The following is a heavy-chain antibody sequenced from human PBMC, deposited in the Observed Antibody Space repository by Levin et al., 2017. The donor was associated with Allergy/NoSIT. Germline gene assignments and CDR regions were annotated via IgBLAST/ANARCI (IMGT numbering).Heavy chain of an antibody. CDR2: ISDTGGDT. Sequence: PGGSLRLSCAASGFTFSSYAMSWVRQAPGQGLEWVSTISDTGGDTYYADSVKGRFTTSRDNSQNTLYLQTISLRVEDTAVYFCARAPPFSKYFQLWGRGTLVTVSS. V-gene: IGHV3-23*01. J-gene: IGHJ1*01. CDR1: GFTFSSYA. CDR3: ARAPPFSKYFQL.